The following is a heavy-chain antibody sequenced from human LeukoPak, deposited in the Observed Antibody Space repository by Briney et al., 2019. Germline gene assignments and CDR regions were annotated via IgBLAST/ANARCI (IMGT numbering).Heavy chain of an antibody. J-gene: IGHJ6*04. CDR1: GFTFSSYS. Sequence: GGSLRLSCAAPGFTFSSYSMNWVRQAPGKGLEWVSSISSSSSYIYYADSVKGRFTISRDNAKNSLYLQMNSLRAEDTAVYYCARVSVAAAGTDYYYYYGMDVWGKGTTVTVSS. CDR3: ARVSVAAAGTDYYYYYGMDV. V-gene: IGHV3-21*01. D-gene: IGHD6-13*01. CDR2: ISSSSSYI.